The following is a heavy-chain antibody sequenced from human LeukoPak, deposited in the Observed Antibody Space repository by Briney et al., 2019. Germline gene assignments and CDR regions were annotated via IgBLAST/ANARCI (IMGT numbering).Heavy chain of an antibody. CDR1: GGSISSYY. CDR2: IYYSGST. Sequence: SETLSLTCTVSGGSISSYYWSWIRQPPGKGLEWIGYIYYSGSTNYNPSLKSRVTISVDTSKNQFFLKLSSVTAADTAVYYCARFGSGSPKDYYYYGMDVWGQGTTVTVSS. J-gene: IGHJ6*02. D-gene: IGHD1-26*01. V-gene: IGHV4-59*08. CDR3: ARFGSGSPKDYYYYGMDV.